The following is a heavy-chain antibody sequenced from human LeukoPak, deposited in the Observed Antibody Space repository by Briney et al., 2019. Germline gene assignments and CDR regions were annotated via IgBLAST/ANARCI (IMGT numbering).Heavy chain of an antibody. J-gene: IGHJ4*02. CDR3: ARGPPYGSRSDYFDY. CDR2: IKKDVGEK. D-gene: IGHD3-10*01. V-gene: IGHV3-7*01. CDR1: GGSISSSSYY. Sequence: ETLSLTCTVSGGSISSSSYYWGWIRQPPGKGLEWVASIKKDVGEKFYVDSVKGRFTISRDNAKNSLYLHMNSLRVEDTAVYYCARGPPYGSRSDYFDYWGQGTLVTVSS.